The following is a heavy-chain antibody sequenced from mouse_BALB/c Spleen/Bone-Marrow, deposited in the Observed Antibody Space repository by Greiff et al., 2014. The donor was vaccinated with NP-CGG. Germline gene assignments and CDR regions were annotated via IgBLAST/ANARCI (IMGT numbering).Heavy chain of an antibody. CDR2: ISSGGST. D-gene: IGHD1-2*01. CDR1: GFTFSSYA. CDR3: ASPLYYGLHYYAMDY. V-gene: IGHV5-6-5*01. J-gene: IGHJ4*01. Sequence: EVKLMESGGGLVKPGGSLKLSCAASGFTFSSYAMSWARQTPEKRLEWVASISSGGSTYYPDSVEGRFTISRDNARNILYLQMSSLRSEDTAMYYCASPLYYGLHYYAMDYWGQGTSVTVSS.